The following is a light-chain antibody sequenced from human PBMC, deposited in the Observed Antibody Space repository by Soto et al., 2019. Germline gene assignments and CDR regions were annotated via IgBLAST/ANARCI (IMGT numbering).Light chain of an antibody. CDR1: QSVSSNY. CDR2: AAS. CDR3: QLYGSSPPRYT. J-gene: IGKJ2*01. Sequence: EIVLTQSPGTLYVSPGERATLSCRASQSVSSNYLAWYQQKRGQAPRLLIYAASARAAGIPDRFSGSGSGTDFTLTISRLEPEDFAVYFCQLYGSSPPRYTFGQGTKVDIK. V-gene: IGKV3-20*01.